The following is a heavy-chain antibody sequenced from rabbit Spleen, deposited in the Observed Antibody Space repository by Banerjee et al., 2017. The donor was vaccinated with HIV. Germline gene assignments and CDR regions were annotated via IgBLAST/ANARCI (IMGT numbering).Heavy chain of an antibody. CDR3: ARDTGSSFSTYGMDL. D-gene: IGHD8-1*01. CDR2: IDVSKSGNY. CDR1: GLDFSSNYW. Sequence: QEQLVESGGDQVKPGASLTLTCKASGLDFSSNYWICWVRQAPGKGLEWIACIDVSKSGNYYYASWAKGRITISKASSTTVTLQMTSLTAADTATYFCARDTGSSFSTYGMDLWGPGTLVTVS. V-gene: IGHV1S45*01. J-gene: IGHJ6*01.